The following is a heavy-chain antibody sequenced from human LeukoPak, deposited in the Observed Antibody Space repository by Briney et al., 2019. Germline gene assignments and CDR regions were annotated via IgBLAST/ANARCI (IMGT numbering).Heavy chain of an antibody. CDR1: GFTFSTYA. Sequence: GGSPSLSCAVSGFTFSTYAMTWVRQAPGKGLEWVSTISGSGDSPYYADSVKGRFTISRDNSKNTLYLQMNSLRAEDTALYYCAKSPFYYYYYYMEVWGEGTTVTVSS. J-gene: IGHJ6*03. CDR3: AKSPFYYYYYYMEV. CDR2: ISGSGDSP. V-gene: IGHV3-23*01.